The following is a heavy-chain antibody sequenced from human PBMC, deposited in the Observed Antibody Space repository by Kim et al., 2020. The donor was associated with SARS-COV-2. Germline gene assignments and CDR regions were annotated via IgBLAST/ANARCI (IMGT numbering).Heavy chain of an antibody. CDR3: ARGTSLNPSKYCSSTSCYGPGYYCYGMDV. CDR2: ISAYNGNT. Sequence: ASVKVSCKASGYTFTSYGISWVRQAPGQGLEWMGWISAYNGNTNYAQKLQGRVTMTTDTSTSTAYMELRSLRSDDTAVYYCARGTSLNPSKYCSSTSCYGPGYYCYGMDVWGQGTTVTVSS. CDR1: GYTFTSYG. D-gene: IGHD2-2*01. V-gene: IGHV1-18*01. J-gene: IGHJ6*02.